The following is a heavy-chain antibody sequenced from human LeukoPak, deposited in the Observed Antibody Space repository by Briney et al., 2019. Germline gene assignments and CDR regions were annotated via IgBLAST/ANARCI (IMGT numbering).Heavy chain of an antibody. CDR2: INTSGST. CDR3: ARGLPGIAAAAYYFDY. CDR1: GGSISSGSYY. J-gene: IGHJ4*02. Sequence: PSQTLSLTCTVSGGSISSGSYYWSWIRQPAGKGLEWIGRINTSGSTNYNPSLMSRVTISVDTSKNQFSLKLSSVTAADTAVYYCARGLPGIAAAAYYFDYWGQGTLVTVSS. V-gene: IGHV4-61*02. D-gene: IGHD6-13*01.